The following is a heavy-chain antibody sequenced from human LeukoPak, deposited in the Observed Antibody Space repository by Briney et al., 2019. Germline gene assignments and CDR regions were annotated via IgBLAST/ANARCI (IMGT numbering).Heavy chain of an antibody. CDR1: GGSISSSSYY. CDR2: IHYSGYT. CDR3: ARGTCISSSCYAGDYGMDV. Sequence: PSETLSLTCTVSGGSISSSSYYWGWIRQSPGKGLEWIGYIHYSGYTNYSPSLKSRVTISLDSSKNQFSLKLTSVTAADTAVYYCARGTCISSSCYAGDYGMDVWGQGTPVTVSS. V-gene: IGHV4-61*05. J-gene: IGHJ6*02. D-gene: IGHD2-2*01.